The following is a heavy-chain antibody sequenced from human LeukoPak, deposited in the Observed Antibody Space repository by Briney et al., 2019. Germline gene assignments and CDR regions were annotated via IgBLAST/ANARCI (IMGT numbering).Heavy chain of an antibody. V-gene: IGHV1-69*01. CDR3: AERVLGYSNLIFDY. D-gene: IGHD5-18*01. J-gene: IGHJ4*02. CDR2: IIPIFGTA. Sequence: SSVKVSCKASGGTFSGYAISWVRQAPGQGLEWMAGIIPIFGTANYAQKFQGRVTITADESTSTAYMELSSLRSEDTAVYYCAERVLGYSNLIFDYWGQGTLVTVSS. CDR1: GGTFSGYA.